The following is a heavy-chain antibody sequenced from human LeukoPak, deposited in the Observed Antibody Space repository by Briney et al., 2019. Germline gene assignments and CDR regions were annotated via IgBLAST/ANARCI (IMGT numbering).Heavy chain of an antibody. CDR1: GGSISSYY. CDR2: IYTSGST. J-gene: IGHJ4*02. Sequence: SETLSLTCTVSGGSISSYYWSWIRQPAGKGLEWIGRIYTSGSTNYNPSLKSRVTISVDKSKNQVSLKLSSVTAADTAVYYCARHYNTREYIDYWGQGTLVTVSS. D-gene: IGHD3-10*01. CDR3: ARHYNTREYIDY. V-gene: IGHV4-4*07.